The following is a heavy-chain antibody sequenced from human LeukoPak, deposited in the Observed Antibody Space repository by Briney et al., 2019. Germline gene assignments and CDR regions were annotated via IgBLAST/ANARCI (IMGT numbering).Heavy chain of an antibody. CDR3: ARDAQDIVVVPAAIIYYYYYMDV. CDR2: IYSGGST. J-gene: IGHJ6*03. D-gene: IGHD2-2*01. Sequence: GGSLRLSCAASGFTVSSNYMSWVRQAPGKGLEWVSVIYSGGSTYYADSVKGRFTISRDNSKNTLYLQMNSLRAEDTAVYYCARDAQDIVVVPAAIIYYYYYMDVWGKGTTVTVSS. V-gene: IGHV3-53*05. CDR1: GFTVSSNY.